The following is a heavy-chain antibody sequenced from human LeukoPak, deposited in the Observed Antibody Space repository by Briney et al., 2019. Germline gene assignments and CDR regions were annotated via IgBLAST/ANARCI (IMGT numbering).Heavy chain of an antibody. CDR3: ARERRDYGNPIDY. Sequence: GRSLRLACAASGFTFSTSAMHWVRQPPGQGLEWVALIWSDENTRYYADSVKGRFTISRDNSKNTLSLQMNDLRADDTAIYHCARERRDYGNPIDYWGQGTLVTVSS. V-gene: IGHV3-33*01. D-gene: IGHD4-17*01. CDR1: GFTFSTSA. J-gene: IGHJ4*02. CDR2: IWSDENTR.